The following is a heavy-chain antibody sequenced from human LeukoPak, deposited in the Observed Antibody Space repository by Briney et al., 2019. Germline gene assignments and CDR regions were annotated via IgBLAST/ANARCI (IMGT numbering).Heavy chain of an antibody. J-gene: IGHJ4*02. CDR2: IHYSGST. CDR3: ARLDGNWNYFDY. CDR1: GASITTYY. V-gene: IGHV4-59*08. Sequence: SETLSLTCSVSGASITTYYWSWIRQPPGKGLEWIAYIHYSGSTSYNPSLKSRLTISLDTSKNQFSLKLSSVTAADTAVYHCARLDGNWNYFDYWGQGTLATVSS. D-gene: IGHD1-20*01.